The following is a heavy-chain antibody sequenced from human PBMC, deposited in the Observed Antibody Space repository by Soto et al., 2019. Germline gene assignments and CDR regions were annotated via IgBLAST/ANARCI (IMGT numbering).Heavy chain of an antibody. CDR3: ARDRGYDAHDYYYNAMDV. CDR1: GFTFRTYT. D-gene: IGHD2-15*01. CDR2: IRGFSPYT. J-gene: IGHJ6*04. Sequence: EVQLVESGGGLVKPGGSLRLSCVASGFTFRTYTINWVRQAPGKGLGWVSGIRGFSPYTFYAESVKGPFTISRDNAKNSLYLQMNSLGVEDTAVYYCARDRGYDAHDYYYNAMDVWGKGTTVTVSS. V-gene: IGHV3-21*01.